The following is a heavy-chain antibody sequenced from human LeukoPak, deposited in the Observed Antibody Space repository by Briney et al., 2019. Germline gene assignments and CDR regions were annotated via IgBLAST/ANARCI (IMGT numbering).Heavy chain of an antibody. D-gene: IGHD3-3*01. CDR3: AREKSVYRAFDV. J-gene: IGHJ3*01. CDR2: ISSSGSST. V-gene: IGHV3-48*01. Sequence: PGGSLRLSCAASGFTFSSYSMNWVRQAPGKGLEWVSYISSSGSSTYYADSVKGRFTISRDNAKNSLYLQMNSLRAEDTVVYYCAREKSVYRAFDVWGQGTMVTVSS. CDR1: GFTFSSYS.